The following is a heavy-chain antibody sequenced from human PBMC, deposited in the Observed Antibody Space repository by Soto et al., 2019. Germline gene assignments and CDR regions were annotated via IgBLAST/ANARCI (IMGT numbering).Heavy chain of an antibody. CDR1: GYSFTSYD. CDR3: AINEFVRGVIEY. D-gene: IGHD3-10*02. Sequence: QVPLVQSGAEVKKPGASVKVSCKASGYSFTSYDFNWVRQATGQGLEWMGWMNPNSGNTGYAQKFQGRVTMTRDTSIGTAYMELNSLTTEDTAVYYCAINEFVRGVIEYWGQGTLVTVSS. V-gene: IGHV1-8*01. CDR2: MNPNSGNT. J-gene: IGHJ4*02.